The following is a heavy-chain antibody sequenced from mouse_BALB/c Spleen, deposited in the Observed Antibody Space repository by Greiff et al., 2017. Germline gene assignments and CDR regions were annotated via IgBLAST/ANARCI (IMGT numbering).Heavy chain of an antibody. Sequence: EVQVVESGGGLVQPGGSLKLSCAASGFTFSSYTMSWVRQTPEKRLEWVAYISNGGGSTYYPDTVKGRFTISRDNAKNTLYLQMSSLKSEDTAMYDCARDVFGKSTMITTGDFDDWGQGTTLTVSS. V-gene: IGHV5-12-2*01. CDR3: ARDVFGKSTMITTGDFDD. D-gene: IGHD2-4*01. J-gene: IGHJ2*01. CDR1: GFTFSSYT. CDR2: ISNGGGST.